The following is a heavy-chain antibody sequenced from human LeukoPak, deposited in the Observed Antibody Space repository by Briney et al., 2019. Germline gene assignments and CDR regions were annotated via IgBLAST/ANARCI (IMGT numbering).Heavy chain of an antibody. J-gene: IGHJ4*02. CDR1: GFTFSSDR. V-gene: IGHV3-21*01. Sequence: GGSLRLSCAASGFTFSSDRMSWVRQAPGKGLGWVSSIRSSGSYIYYADSVKGRFTIARDNAKNSLYLQMNSLRAEDTGVDDGARARFLEWLFSDYWGQGTLVTVPS. D-gene: IGHD3-3*01. CDR2: IRSSGSYI. CDR3: ARARFLEWLFSDY.